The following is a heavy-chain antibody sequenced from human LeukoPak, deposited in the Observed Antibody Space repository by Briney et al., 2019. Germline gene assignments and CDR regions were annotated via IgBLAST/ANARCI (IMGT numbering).Heavy chain of an antibody. V-gene: IGHV4-59*12. J-gene: IGHJ6*03. CDR2: IYYSGST. CDR1: GGSISSYY. Sequence: SETLSLTCTVSGGSISSYYWSWIRQPPGKGLEWIGNIYYSGSTNYNPSLKSRVTISVDTSKNQFSLKLSSVTAADTAVYYCARAPHSALSGYYYMDVWGKGTTVTVSS. CDR3: ARAPHSALSGYYYMDV. D-gene: IGHD6-6*01.